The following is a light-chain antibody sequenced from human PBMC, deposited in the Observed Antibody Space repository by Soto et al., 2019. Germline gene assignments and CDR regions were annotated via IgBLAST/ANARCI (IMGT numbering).Light chain of an antibody. V-gene: IGKV1-5*01. CDR3: QQYNSYSGT. Sequence: DFQMTQSPSTLSASVGDRVTITCRASQNIRSRLAWFQQKPGKAPKLLIYDASSLESGVPSRFSGSGSGTEFTLTISSLQPDDFATYYCQQYNSYSGTFGQGTKVDIK. CDR2: DAS. J-gene: IGKJ1*01. CDR1: QNIRSR.